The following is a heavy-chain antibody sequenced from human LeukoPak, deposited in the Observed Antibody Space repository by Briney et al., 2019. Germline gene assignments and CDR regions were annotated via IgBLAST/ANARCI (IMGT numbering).Heavy chain of an antibody. CDR1: GFTFSSHA. J-gene: IGHJ5*02. D-gene: IGHD4-17*01. CDR3: AKTLRYGDYPTGFDP. CDR2: ISIGDST. Sequence: PGGSLRLSCAVSGFTFSSHAMTWVRQAPGKGLEWVSGISIGDSTFYADSVKGRFTISRDKSKNTLYLQMNSLRAEDTAVYYCAKTLRYGDYPTGFDPWGQGTLVTVSS. V-gene: IGHV3-23*01.